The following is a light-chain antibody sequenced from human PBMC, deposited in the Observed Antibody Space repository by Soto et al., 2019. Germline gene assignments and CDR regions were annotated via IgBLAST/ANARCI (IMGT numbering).Light chain of an antibody. CDR1: QGVSTH. Sequence: AIRMTQSPSSISASTGDTVTITCRASQGVSTHLAWYQQKPGQAPRLLIYAASTMQTGVPSRFSGSGSGTDFTLTITKLQSEDFATYYCQQYNIYAHTFGHGTKVDIK. CDR3: QQYNIYAHT. J-gene: IGKJ3*01. CDR2: AAS. V-gene: IGKV1-8*01.